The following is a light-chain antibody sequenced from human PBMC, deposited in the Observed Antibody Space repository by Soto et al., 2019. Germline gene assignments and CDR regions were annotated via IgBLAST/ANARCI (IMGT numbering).Light chain of an antibody. V-gene: IGLV2-8*01. CDR3: SSYAGSNNWV. CDR1: SSDVGGYNY. J-gene: IGLJ3*02. Sequence: QSVLTQPPSASGSHGQSVTISCTGTSSDVGGYNYVSWYQQHPGKAPKVMIYEVSKRPSGVPDRFSGSKSGNTASLTVSGLQAEDEADYYCSSYAGSNNWVFGGGTKLTVL. CDR2: EVS.